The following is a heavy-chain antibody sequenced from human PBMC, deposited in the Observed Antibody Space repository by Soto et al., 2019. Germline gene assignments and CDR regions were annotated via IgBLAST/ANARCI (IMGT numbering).Heavy chain of an antibody. V-gene: IGHV4-34*01. CDR2: INHSGST. CDR1: GGSFSGYY. J-gene: IGHJ6*02. CDR3: ALRPNYGSGLYYYYGMDV. Sequence: QVQLQQWGAGLLKPSETLSLTCAAYGGSFSGYYWSWIRQPPGKGLEWIGEINHSGSTNYNPSLKTRVTISVDTSKNQFSLKLSSVTAADTAVYYCALRPNYGSGLYYYYGMDVWGQGTTVTVSS. D-gene: IGHD3-10*01.